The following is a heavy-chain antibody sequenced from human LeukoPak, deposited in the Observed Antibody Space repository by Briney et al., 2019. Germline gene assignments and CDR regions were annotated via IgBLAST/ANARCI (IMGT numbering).Heavy chain of an antibody. Sequence: GGSLRLSCAASGFTFSSYGMHWVRQAPGKGLEWVGVISYDGSNKYYADSVKGRFTISRDNSKNTLYLQMNSLRAEDTAVYYCAKDSGFGELLGWFDPWGQGTLVTVSS. J-gene: IGHJ5*02. V-gene: IGHV3-30*18. CDR3: AKDSGFGELLGWFDP. CDR1: GFTFSSYG. CDR2: ISYDGSNK. D-gene: IGHD3-10*01.